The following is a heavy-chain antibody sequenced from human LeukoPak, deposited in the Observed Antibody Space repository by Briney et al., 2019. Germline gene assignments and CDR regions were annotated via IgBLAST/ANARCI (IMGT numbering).Heavy chain of an antibody. Sequence: GRSLRLSCAASGLTFSSYGMHWVRQAPGKGLEWVAVISYDGSNKYYADSVKGRFTISRDNSKNTLYLQMNSLRAEDTAVYYCAKFSPRGAAGNFYWGQGTLVTVSS. CDR2: ISYDGSNK. D-gene: IGHD6-13*01. CDR1: GLTFSSYG. V-gene: IGHV3-30*18. CDR3: AKFSPRGAAGNFY. J-gene: IGHJ4*02.